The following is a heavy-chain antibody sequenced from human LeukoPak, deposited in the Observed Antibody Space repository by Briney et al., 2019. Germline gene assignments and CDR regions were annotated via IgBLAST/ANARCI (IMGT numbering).Heavy chain of an antibody. CDR3: AKDRANWAIDG. V-gene: IGHV3-48*01. D-gene: IGHD7-27*01. CDR2: IGGGRGAT. Sequence: GGSLRLSCAASGFTFSDYGMYWVRQAPGKGLEWVSYIGGGRGATFYADSVKGRFTISRDDARKSIYLQMSSLRVEDTAIYYCAKDRANWAIDGWGQGTQVTVSS. J-gene: IGHJ4*02. CDR1: GFTFSDYG.